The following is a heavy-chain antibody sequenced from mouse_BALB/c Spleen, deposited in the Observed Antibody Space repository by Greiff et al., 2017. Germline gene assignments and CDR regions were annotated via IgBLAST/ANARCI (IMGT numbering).Heavy chain of an antibody. D-gene: IGHD2-1*01. CDR1: GFSLTSYG. V-gene: IGHV2-2*02. J-gene: IGHJ3*01. Sequence: VQLQQSGPGLVQPSQSLSITCTVSGFSLTSYGVHWVRQSPGKGLEWLGVIWSGGSTDYNAAFISRLSISKDNSKSQVFFKMNSLQANDTAIYYCARNLIYYGPFAYWGQGTLVTVSA. CDR3: ARNLIYYGPFAY. CDR2: IWSGGST.